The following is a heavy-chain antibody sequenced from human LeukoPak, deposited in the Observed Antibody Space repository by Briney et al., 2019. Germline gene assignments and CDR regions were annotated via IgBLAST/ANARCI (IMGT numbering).Heavy chain of an antibody. CDR3: ARGIPELDV. CDR1: GFTFSRYS. V-gene: IGHV3-21*01. Sequence: PGRSLRLSCAASGFTFSRYSMNWIRQAPGKGLEWVSSISSSSSNMYYADSVKGRFSISRDNAKNSLYLQMNSLRAEDTAVYYCARGIPELDVWGQGTTVTVSS. CDR2: ISSSSSNM. J-gene: IGHJ6*02.